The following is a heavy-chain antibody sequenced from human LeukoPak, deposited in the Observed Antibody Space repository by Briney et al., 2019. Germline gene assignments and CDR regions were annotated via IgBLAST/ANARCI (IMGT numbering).Heavy chain of an antibody. CDR1: GDSVSSNSAA. CDR3: ARGGLAPFYHFDL. V-gene: IGHV6-1*01. D-gene: IGHD2-15*01. J-gene: IGHJ4*02. CDR2: TYYRSRWSH. Sequence: SQTLSLTCAISGDSVSSNSAAWNWIRQSPSRGLEWLGRTYYRSRWSHDYAESVKSRISVNADTSTNQFSLQLNSVTPEDTALYFCARGGLAPFYHFDLWGQGTLVTVSA.